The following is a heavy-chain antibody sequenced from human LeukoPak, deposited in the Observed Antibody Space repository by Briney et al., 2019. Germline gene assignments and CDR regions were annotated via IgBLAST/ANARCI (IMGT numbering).Heavy chain of an antibody. J-gene: IGHJ4*02. V-gene: IGHV3-30*04. CDR2: ISYDGSNK. CDR3: ARDNLAPWRLPYGSGSYFGFFDY. CDR1: GFTFSSYA. D-gene: IGHD3-10*01. Sequence: GGSLRLSCAASGFTFSSYAMHWVRQAPGKGLEWVAVISYDGSNKYYADSVKGRFTISRDNSKNTLYLQMNSLRAEDTAVYYCARDNLAPWRLPYGSGSYFGFFDYWGQGTLVTVSS.